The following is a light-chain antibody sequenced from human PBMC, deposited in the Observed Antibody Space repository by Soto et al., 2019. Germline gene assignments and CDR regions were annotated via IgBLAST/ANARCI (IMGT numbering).Light chain of an antibody. CDR1: QSISSW. Sequence: DIQMTQSPSTLSTSVGDRVTITCRASQSISSWLAWYQQKPGKVPELLIYKASSLQSGVPSRFSGSGSGTEFTLTISSLQPDDFATYYCQQYGTYTGAFGQGTKVDNK. CDR3: QQYGTYTGA. J-gene: IGKJ1*01. CDR2: KAS. V-gene: IGKV1-5*03.